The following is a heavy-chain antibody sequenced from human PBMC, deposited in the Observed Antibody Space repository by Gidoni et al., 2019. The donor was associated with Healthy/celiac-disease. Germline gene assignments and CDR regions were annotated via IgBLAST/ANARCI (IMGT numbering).Heavy chain of an antibody. Sequence: EVQLVESGGGLVQPGGSLRLSCAASGFTFSSYAMSWLRQAPGKGLEWVSAISGSGGSTYYADSVKGRFTISRDNSKNTLYLKMNSLRAEDTAVYYCAKVRDCSSTSCYRLARRGYYMDVWGKGTTVTVSS. CDR1: GFTFSSYA. CDR3: AKVRDCSSTSCYRLARRGYYMDV. D-gene: IGHD2-2*01. J-gene: IGHJ6*03. V-gene: IGHV3-23*04. CDR2: ISGSGGST.